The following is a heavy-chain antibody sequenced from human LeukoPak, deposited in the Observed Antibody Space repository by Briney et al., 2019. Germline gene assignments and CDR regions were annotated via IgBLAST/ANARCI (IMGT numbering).Heavy chain of an antibody. D-gene: IGHD5-18*01. V-gene: IGHV1-2*02. CDR2: INTKSGEI. CDR3: ARRGYNYGPKKTYLHYYYMDV. J-gene: IGHJ6*03. CDR1: GYTFTGYY. Sequence: ASVKVSCKASGYTFTGYYIHWVRQAPGQGLEWMGWINTKSGEINYGQHFQGRVTMTRDTSISTAYMELSRLRADDTAMFYCARRGYNYGPKKTYLHYYYMDVWGTGTTVTVSS.